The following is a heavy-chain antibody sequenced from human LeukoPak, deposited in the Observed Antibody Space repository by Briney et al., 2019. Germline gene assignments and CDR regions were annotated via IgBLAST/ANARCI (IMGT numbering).Heavy chain of an antibody. V-gene: IGHV1-69*04. Sequence: GASVKVSCKASGGTFSSYAISWVRQAPGQGLEWMGRIIPILGIANYAQKFQGRVTITADKSTSTAYMELSSLRSGDTAVYYCAAMVTLYYFDYWGQGTLVTVSS. D-gene: IGHD5-18*01. J-gene: IGHJ4*02. CDR1: GGTFSSYA. CDR2: IIPILGIA. CDR3: AAMVTLYYFDY.